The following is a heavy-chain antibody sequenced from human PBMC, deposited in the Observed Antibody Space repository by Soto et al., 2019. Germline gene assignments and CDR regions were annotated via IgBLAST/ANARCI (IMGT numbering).Heavy chain of an antibody. CDR1: GFTVSSNY. Sequence: GGSLRLSCAASGFTVSSNYMSWVRQAPGKGLEWVSVIYSGGSTYYADSVKGRFTISRDNSKNTLYLQMNSLRAEDTAVYYCARGLLGMVRGGVIDYWGQGTLVTVSS. CDR3: ARGLLGMVRGGVIDY. D-gene: IGHD3-10*01. J-gene: IGHJ4*02. CDR2: IYSGGST. V-gene: IGHV3-66*01.